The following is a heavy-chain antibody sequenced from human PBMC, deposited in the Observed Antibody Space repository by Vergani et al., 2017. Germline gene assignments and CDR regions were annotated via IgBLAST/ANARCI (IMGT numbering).Heavy chain of an antibody. D-gene: IGHD3-16*02. Sequence: QVQPQQWGAGLLKPSETLSLTCAVYGGSFSGYYWSWIRQPPGKGLEWSGEINHSGSTNYNPSLKSRVTISVDTSKNQFSLKLSSVTAADTAVYYCARQHYDYVWGSYRPTVAFDIWGQGTMVTVSS. V-gene: IGHV4-34*01. CDR2: INHSGST. CDR3: ARQHYDYVWGSYRPTVAFDI. CDR1: GGSFSGYY. J-gene: IGHJ3*02.